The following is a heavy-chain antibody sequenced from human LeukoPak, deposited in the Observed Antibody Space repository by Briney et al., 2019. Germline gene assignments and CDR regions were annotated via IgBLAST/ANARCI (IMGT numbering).Heavy chain of an antibody. J-gene: IGHJ4*02. Sequence: SVKVSCKATGGIFSSYAISWVRQAPGQGLEWMGRIIPIFGTANYAQKFQGRVTITTDESTSTAYMELSSLRSEDTAVYYCARAKRYYDILTGYPDLDYWGQGTLVTVSS. V-gene: IGHV1-69*05. CDR2: IIPIFGTA. CDR1: GGIFSSYA. CDR3: ARAKRYYDILTGYPDLDY. D-gene: IGHD3-9*01.